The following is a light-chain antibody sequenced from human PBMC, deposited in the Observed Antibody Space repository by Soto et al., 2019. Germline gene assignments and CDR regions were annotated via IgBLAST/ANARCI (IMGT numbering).Light chain of an antibody. J-gene: IGKJ5*01. V-gene: IGKV3-11*01. CDR3: QQRNAWPPIT. CDR2: DAS. Sequence: IVLTQSKDTLSLSPGERATLSCSPSQSVRTYLAWYQVKPGQAPRLLIYDASSRASGVTDRFGGSRSRTAFTLTFTSLETEAFAVHYCQQRNAWPPITYGLGTRLEIK. CDR1: QSVRTY.